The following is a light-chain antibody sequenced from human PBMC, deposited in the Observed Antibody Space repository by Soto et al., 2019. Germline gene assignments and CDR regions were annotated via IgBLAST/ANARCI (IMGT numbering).Light chain of an antibody. Sequence: QSVLTQPPSVSGTPGQRVTISCSGSNSNIGSNNVNWYQQLPGTAPKLLICVNDQRPSGVPDRFSGSKSGNSASLTISGPQFEDEAENYCATWDDRPNCFYVLRTGTKLTVL. CDR3: ATWDDRPNCFYV. J-gene: IGLJ1*01. CDR1: NSNIGSNN. CDR2: VND. V-gene: IGLV1-44*01.